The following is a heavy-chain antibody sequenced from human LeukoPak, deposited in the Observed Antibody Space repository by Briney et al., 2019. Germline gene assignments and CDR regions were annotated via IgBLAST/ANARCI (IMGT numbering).Heavy chain of an antibody. D-gene: IGHD3-22*01. CDR3: ARGGSSGSYFDY. Sequence: GGSLRLSCAASGFTFSSYGMHWVRQAPGKGLEWVAVIWYDGSNKYYADSVKGRFTISRDNSKNTLYLQMNSLRAEDTAVYYCARGGSSGSYFDYWGQGTLVTVSS. V-gene: IGHV3-33*01. J-gene: IGHJ4*02. CDR2: IWYDGSNK. CDR1: GFTFSSYG.